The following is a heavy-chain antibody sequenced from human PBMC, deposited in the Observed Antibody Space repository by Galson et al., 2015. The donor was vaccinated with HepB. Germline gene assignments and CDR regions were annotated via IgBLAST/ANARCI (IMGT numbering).Heavy chain of an antibody. V-gene: IGHV3-30*04. D-gene: IGHD5-12*01. CDR2: MSYDGSSI. J-gene: IGHJ4*02. CDR3: ARGMGRDSGYDWTLDC. CDR1: GFTFSSYS. Sequence: SLRLSCAASGFTFSSYSLHWVRHAPGKGLEWVAVMSYDGSSIYYIESVKGRFTISRDNSKNTVYLQMNSLRVEDTGVYYCARGMGRDSGYDWTLDCWGQGTLVTVSS.